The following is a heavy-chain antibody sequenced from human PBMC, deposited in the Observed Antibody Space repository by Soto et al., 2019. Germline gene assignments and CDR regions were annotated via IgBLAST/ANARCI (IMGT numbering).Heavy chain of an antibody. D-gene: IGHD1-1*01. V-gene: IGHV3-48*02. CDR2: ISETSIAI. Sequence: EVQLVESGGGLVQPGGSLRLSCAASGFNFKTYSMNWVRQAPGKGLEWVSYISETSIAIYYKDSVKGRFTISRDNARNTLYLQMNSLRDEDTAVYYCATLQLGREESFASWGQGTLVTVSS. CDR3: ATLQLGREESFAS. CDR1: GFNFKTYS. J-gene: IGHJ4*02.